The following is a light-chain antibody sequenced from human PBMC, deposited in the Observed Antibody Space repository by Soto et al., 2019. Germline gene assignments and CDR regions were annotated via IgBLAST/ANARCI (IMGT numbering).Light chain of an antibody. CDR1: SSDVGGYNY. J-gene: IGLJ1*01. CDR2: EVS. V-gene: IGLV2-8*01. CDR3: SSYAGSNNYV. Sequence: QSALTQPPSASGSPGQSVTISCTGTSSDVGGYNYVSWYQQHSGKAPKLMIYEVSKRPSGVPDRFSGSKSGNTASLIVSGLQADDESDYYCSSYAGSNNYVFGTGTKLTVL.